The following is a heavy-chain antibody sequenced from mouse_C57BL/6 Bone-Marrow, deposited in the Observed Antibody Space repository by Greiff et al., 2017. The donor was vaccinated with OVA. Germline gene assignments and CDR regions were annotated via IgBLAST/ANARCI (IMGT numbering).Heavy chain of an antibody. Sequence: EVQLQESGPGLVKPSQSLSLTCSVTGYSITSGYYWNWIRQFPGNKLEWMGYISYDGSNNYNPSLKNRISITRDTSKNQFFLKLNSVTTEDTATYYCARDDGYFYAMDYWGQGTSVTVSS. CDR2: ISYDGSN. D-gene: IGHD2-3*01. CDR1: GYSITSGYY. J-gene: IGHJ4*01. CDR3: ARDDGYFYAMDY. V-gene: IGHV3-6*01.